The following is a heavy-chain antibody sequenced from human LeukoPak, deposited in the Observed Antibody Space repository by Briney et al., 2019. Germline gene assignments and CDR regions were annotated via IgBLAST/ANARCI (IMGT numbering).Heavy chain of an antibody. J-gene: IGHJ5*02. CDR3: ARGATVVTPSNWFDP. CDR2: IYYSGST. D-gene: IGHD4-23*01. CDR1: GGSFSGYY. Sequence: SETLSLTCAVYGGSFSGYYWSWIRQPPGKGLEWIGYIYYSGSTNYNPSLKSRVTISVDTSKKQFSLKLSFVTAADTAVYYGARGATVVTPSNWFDPWGQGTLVTVSS. V-gene: IGHV4-59*01.